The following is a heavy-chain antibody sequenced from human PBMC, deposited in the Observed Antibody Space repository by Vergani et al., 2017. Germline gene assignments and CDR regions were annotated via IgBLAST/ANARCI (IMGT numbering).Heavy chain of an antibody. V-gene: IGHV1-69*01. CDR1: GGTFSSYA. CDR2: IIPIFGTA. Sequence: QVQLVQSGAEVKKPGSSVKVSCKASGGTFSSYAISWVRQAPGQGLEWMGGIIPIFGTANNAQKFQGRVTITADESTSTAYMELSSLRSEDTAVYYCARGGRGYSYGQYAFDIWGQGTMVTVSS. J-gene: IGHJ3*02. CDR3: ARGGRGYSYGQYAFDI. D-gene: IGHD5-18*01.